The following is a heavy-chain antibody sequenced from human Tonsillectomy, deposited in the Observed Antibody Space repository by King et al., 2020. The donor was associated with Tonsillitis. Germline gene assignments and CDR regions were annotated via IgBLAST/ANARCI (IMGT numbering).Heavy chain of an antibody. CDR1: GGSFSSGSYY. D-gene: IGHD3-16*01. CDR2: IYTSGST. J-gene: IGHJ4*02. V-gene: IGHV4-61*02. CDR3: ARERGGPSANLIQGYFDY. Sequence: LQLQESGPGLVKPSQTLSLTCTVSGGSFSSGSYYWSWIRQPAGKGLEWIGRIYTSGSTNYNDSLKSRVTISVDTSKNQFSLTLSSVTAADTAVYYCARERGGPSANLIQGYFDYWGQGALVTVSS.